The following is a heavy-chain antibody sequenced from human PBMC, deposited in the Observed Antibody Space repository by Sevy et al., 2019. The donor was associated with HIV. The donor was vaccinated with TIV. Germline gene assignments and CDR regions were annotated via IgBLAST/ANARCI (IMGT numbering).Heavy chain of an antibody. CDR3: TRVGYSSSWENDY. V-gene: IGHV3-49*03. D-gene: IGHD6-13*01. Sequence: GGSLRLSCTASGFTFGDYAMSWFRQAPGKGLEWVGFIRSKAYGGTTEYAASVKGRFTISRVDSKGIAYLQMNSLKTEDTAVYYCTRVGYSSSWENDYLGQGTLVTVS. CDR1: GFTFGDYA. J-gene: IGHJ4*02. CDR2: IRSKAYGGTT.